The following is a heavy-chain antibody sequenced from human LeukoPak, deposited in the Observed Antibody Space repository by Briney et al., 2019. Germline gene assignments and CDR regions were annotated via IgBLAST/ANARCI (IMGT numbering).Heavy chain of an antibody. CDR1: GFTFSNAW. V-gene: IGHV3-15*01. CDR2: IKSKTDGGTT. D-gene: IGHD4-17*01. J-gene: IGHJ4*02. Sequence: KPGGSLRLSCAGSGFTFSNAWMSWVRQAPRKGLEWVGRIKSKTDGGTTDYAAPVKGRFTISRDDSKNTLSLQMNSLQTEDTAVYYCATRGATVTTSSFDYWGQGTLVTVSS. CDR3: ATRGATVTTSSFDY.